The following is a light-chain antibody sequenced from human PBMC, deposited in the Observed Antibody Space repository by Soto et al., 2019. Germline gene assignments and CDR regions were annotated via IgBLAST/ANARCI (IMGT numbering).Light chain of an antibody. CDR1: SSDVGGYNY. CDR3: SSYAGSNECHAV. CDR2: EVS. J-gene: IGLJ7*01. V-gene: IGLV2-8*01. Sequence: QSVLTQPPSASGSPGQSVTISCTGTSSDVGGYNYVSWYQQHPGKAPKLMIYEVSKRPSGVPDRFSGSKSGNTASLTVAGLQAEDEADYYCSSYAGSNECHAVFGGGTQLTVL.